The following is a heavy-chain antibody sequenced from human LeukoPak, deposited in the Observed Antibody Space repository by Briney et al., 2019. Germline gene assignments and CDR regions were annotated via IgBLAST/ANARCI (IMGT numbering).Heavy chain of an antibody. V-gene: IGHV3-21*01. CDR2: ISNTNSYI. CDR1: GFTFSSYS. CDR3: ARDAFDI. J-gene: IGHJ3*02. Sequence: GGSLRLSCAASGFTFSSYSMNWVRQAPGKGLEWVSCISNTNSYIYYADSVKGRFTISRDNAKNSLYLQMNSLRAEDTAVYYCARDAFDIWGQGTMVTVSS.